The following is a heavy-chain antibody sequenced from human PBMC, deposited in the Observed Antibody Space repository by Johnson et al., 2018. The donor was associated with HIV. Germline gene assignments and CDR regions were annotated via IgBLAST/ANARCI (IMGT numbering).Heavy chain of an antibody. Sequence: VQLVESGGGVVQPGRSLRLSCAPSGFTVSSNYMSWVRQAPGKGLDWVSVIYSGAGKYSQDSVKGRFTISRDNSKNTLYLQMKSLKTEDTAVYYCVRGGSYAGHNSDVFDIWGQGTVVTVSS. D-gene: IGHD3-16*01. V-gene: IGHV3-66*01. CDR3: VRGGSYAGHNSDVFDI. CDR2: IYSGAGK. J-gene: IGHJ3*02. CDR1: GFTVSSNY.